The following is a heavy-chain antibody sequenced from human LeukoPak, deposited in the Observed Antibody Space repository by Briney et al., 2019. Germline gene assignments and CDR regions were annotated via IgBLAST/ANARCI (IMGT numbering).Heavy chain of an antibody. D-gene: IGHD2-15*01. J-gene: IGHJ4*02. CDR3: ARDVARYCSGGSCYSLAY. CDR1: GYTFTGFY. V-gene: IGHV1-2*02. Sequence: GASVKVSCKASGYTFTGFYIHWVRQAPGQGLEWMGWINPNSGDTKYAQKFQGRVTVTRDTSISTAYMELSRLRSDDTAVYYCARDVARYCSGGSCYSLAYWGQGTLVTVSS. CDR2: INPNSGDT.